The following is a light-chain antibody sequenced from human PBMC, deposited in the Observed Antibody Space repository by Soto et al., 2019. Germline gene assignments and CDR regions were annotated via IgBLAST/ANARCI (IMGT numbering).Light chain of an antibody. J-gene: IGKJ4*01. Sequence: DIQMTRFPSPRPPLFEEGFTIICRPVRALKKDLAGYQQKQGKAPKRLIYAASSLQSGVPSRFSGSGSGTEFTLIINSLQPEDFATYYCLQHNSYPLAFGGGTKVEIK. CDR3: LQHNSYPLA. CDR2: AAS. CDR1: RALKKD. V-gene: IGKV1-17*01.